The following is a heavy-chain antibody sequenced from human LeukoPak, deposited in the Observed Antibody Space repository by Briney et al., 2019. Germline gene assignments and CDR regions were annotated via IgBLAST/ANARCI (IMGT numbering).Heavy chain of an antibody. CDR1: GFSFSTTW. J-gene: IGHJ4*02. D-gene: IGHD2-2*01. CDR3: ARDWYHAIDY. V-gene: IGHV3-74*03. Sequence: GGALRLSCAASGFSFSTTWMHWVRQPPGQGLVWVARITSDGTSISYAESVKGRFTISRDNAKNTLYLQMNSLRVDDTAIYYCARDWYHAIDYWGQGTLVTVSS. CDR2: ITSDGTSI.